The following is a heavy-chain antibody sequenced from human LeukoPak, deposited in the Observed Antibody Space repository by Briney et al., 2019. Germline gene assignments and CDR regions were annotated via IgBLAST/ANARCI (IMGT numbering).Heavy chain of an antibody. CDR3: ARGRYYDSSGYKLVDV. Sequence: PGGSLRLSCAASGFTFSSYSMNWVRQAPGKGLEWVSSISSSSSYIYYADSVKGRFTISRDNAKNSLYLRMNSLRAEDTAVYYCARGRYYDSSGYKLVDVWGKGTTVTVSS. D-gene: IGHD3-22*01. CDR2: ISSSSSYI. V-gene: IGHV3-21*01. CDR1: GFTFSSYS. J-gene: IGHJ6*04.